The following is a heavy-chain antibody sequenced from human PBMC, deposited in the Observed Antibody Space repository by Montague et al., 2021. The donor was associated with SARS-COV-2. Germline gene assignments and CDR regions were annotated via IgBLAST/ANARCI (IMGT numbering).Heavy chain of an antibody. Sequence: SLRLSCAASGFTFSNYSMSWVRQAPGKGLEWVSVIYSCGSSTYYADSVKGRFTISRDNSKNTLYLQMNSLRAEDTAVYYCAKDPHYDFWSGYYFDYWGQGTLVTVS. CDR2: IYSCGSST. J-gene: IGHJ4*02. CDR3: AKDPHYDFWSGYYFDY. V-gene: IGHV3-23*03. D-gene: IGHD3-3*01. CDR1: GFTFSNYS.